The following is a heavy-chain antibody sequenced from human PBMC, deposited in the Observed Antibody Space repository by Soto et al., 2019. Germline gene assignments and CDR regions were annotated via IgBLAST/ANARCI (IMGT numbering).Heavy chain of an antibody. CDR1: AFTFSNYW. Sequence: EVQLVESGGDLVQPGGSLRLSCAASAFTFSNYWMHWVRQAPGKGLVWVSRINGDGSSTIYADSVKGRFTISRDNAKNTRYLQMNSLRAEDTAVYYCARDDYVLRFDPWGQGTLVTVSS. V-gene: IGHV3-74*01. CDR3: ARDDYVLRFDP. CDR2: INGDGSST. D-gene: IGHD3-10*02. J-gene: IGHJ5*02.